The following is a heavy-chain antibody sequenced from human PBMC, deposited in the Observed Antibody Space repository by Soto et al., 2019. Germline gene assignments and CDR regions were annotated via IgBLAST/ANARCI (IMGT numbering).Heavy chain of an antibody. Sequence: GGSLRFSCAASGFTFEDYTMHWVRQVPWKGLEWVALISWDGSSSEYAASVKCRFTVSRDNSKDSLYLQLTSLRIEDTALYYCAKEKKASHGRDVWGRETAVTVS. CDR2: ISWDGSSS. V-gene: IGHV3-43*01. J-gene: IGHJ6*02. CDR1: GFTFEDYT. CDR3: AKEKKASHGRDV.